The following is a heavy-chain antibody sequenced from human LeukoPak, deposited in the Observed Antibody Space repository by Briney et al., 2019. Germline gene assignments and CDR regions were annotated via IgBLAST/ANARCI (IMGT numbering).Heavy chain of an antibody. J-gene: IGHJ6*03. CDR3: ASRTPGYCSSTSCPYYYYMDV. D-gene: IGHD2-2*01. CDR1: GFTFSSYA. V-gene: IGHV3-23*01. Sequence: GGSLRLSCAASGFTFSSYAMSWVRQAPGKGLEWVSAISGSGGSTYYADSVKGRFTISRDNSKNTLYLQMNSLRAEDTAVYYCASRTPGYCSSTSCPYYYYMDVWGKGTTVTVSS. CDR2: ISGSGGST.